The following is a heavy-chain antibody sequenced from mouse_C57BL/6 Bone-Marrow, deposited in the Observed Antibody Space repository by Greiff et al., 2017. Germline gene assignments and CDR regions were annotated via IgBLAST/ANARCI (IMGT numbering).Heavy chain of an antibody. J-gene: IGHJ4*01. V-gene: IGHV1-55*01. CDR1: GYTFTSYW. CDR3: ARGLLPYYAMDY. Sequence: VQLQQPGAELVKPGASVKMSCKASGYTFTSYWITWVKQRPGQGLEWIGDIYPGSGSTNYNEKFKSKATLTVDTSSSTAYLQLSSLTSEDSAVYYCARGLLPYYAMDYWGQGTSVTVSS. D-gene: IGHD2-1*01. CDR2: IYPGSGST.